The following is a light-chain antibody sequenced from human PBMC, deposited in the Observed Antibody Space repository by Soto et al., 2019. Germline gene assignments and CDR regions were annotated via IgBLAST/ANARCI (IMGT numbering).Light chain of an antibody. CDR2: GAS. CDR1: QGVRSSY. Sequence: EIVLTQSPGTLSLSPGERATLSCRASQGVRSSYVAWYQQKPGQAPRLLIYGASSRATAIPDRFSGSGSGTDFSLTISRLEPEDFAVYYCQHYGSDTLMLTFGGGTKVEIK. J-gene: IGKJ4*01. V-gene: IGKV3-20*01. CDR3: QHYGSDTLMLT.